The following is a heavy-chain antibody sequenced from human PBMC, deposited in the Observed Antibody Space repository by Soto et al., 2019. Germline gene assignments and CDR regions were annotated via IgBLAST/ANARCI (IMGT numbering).Heavy chain of an antibody. CDR2: IWYDATNK. D-gene: IGHD6-19*01. Sequence: LLESGGGVVQPGRSLRLSCAASGFSFSSYGMYWVGQAPAKGLEWVAIIWYDATNKYYVDSVKGRFTISRDNSKNTLYLQMNSLRAEDTAVYYCARDTRIYSSGWYNYYGMDVWGQGTTVTVSS. CDR3: ARDTRIYSSGWYNYYGMDV. CDR1: GFSFSSYG. J-gene: IGHJ6*02. V-gene: IGHV3-33*01.